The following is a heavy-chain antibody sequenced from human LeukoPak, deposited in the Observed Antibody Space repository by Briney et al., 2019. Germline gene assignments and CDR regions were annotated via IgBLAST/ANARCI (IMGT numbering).Heavy chain of an antibody. D-gene: IGHD4-23*01. Sequence: SETLSLTCTVSGGSISSSSYYWGWIRQPPGKGLEWIGSIYYSGSTYYNPSLKSRVTISVDTSKNQFSLKLSSVTAADTAVYYCATYGGNPRGFDPWGPGTLVTVSS. J-gene: IGHJ5*02. V-gene: IGHV4-39*01. CDR3: ATYGGNPRGFDP. CDR1: GGSISSSSYY. CDR2: IYYSGST.